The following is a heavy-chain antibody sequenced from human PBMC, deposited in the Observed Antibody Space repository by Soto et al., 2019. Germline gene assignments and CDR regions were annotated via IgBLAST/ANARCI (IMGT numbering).Heavy chain of an antibody. Sequence: QVQLVESGGGVVQPGRSLRLSCAASGFRFSDYAIHWVRQAPRKGLEWVAVISADGSHQSYADSVQGRFTISRDKTRNMLYLQINSLRDDDTAVYYCATEGSLWFGEADENYSYQYRHGWGLGTTVTVSS. D-gene: IGHD3-10*01. CDR1: GFRFSDYA. V-gene: IGHV3-30*03. CDR3: ATEGSLWFGEADENYSYQYRHG. CDR2: ISADGSHQ. J-gene: IGHJ6*03.